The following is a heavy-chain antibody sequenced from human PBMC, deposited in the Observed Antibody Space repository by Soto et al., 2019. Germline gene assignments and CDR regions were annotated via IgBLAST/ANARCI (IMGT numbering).Heavy chain of an antibody. V-gene: IGHV3-48*02. D-gene: IGHD6-19*01. CDR2: ISSSSSTI. CDR3: ARDRSGLYYYYYGMDV. CDR1: GFTFSSYS. Sequence: PGGSLRLSCAASGFTFSSYSMNWVRQAPGKGLEWVSYISSSSSTIYYADAVKGRFTISRDNAKNSLYLQMNSLRDEDTAVYYCARDRSGLYYYYYGMDVWGQGTTVT. J-gene: IGHJ6*02.